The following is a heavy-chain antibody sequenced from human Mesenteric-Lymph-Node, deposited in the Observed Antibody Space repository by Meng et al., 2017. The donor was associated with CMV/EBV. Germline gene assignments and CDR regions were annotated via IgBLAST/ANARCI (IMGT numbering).Heavy chain of an antibody. CDR3: AKSRSSTPGIVDD. Sequence: QVPLKESGPGLVEPSETCSITCIVSGVSVTSGAYPWGWIRQSPGKGLEWIGYIYGTGITIYNPSLKSRVTILLETSKNQFSLKLNSVTTADTAVYYCAKSRSSTPGIVDDWGQGTLVTVSS. J-gene: IGHJ4*02. V-gene: IGHV4-61*08. CDR1: GVSVTSGAYP. CDR2: IYGTGIT. D-gene: IGHD2/OR15-2a*01.